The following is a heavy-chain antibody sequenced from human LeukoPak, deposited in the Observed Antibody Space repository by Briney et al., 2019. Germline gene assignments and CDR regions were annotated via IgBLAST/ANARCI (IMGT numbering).Heavy chain of an antibody. Sequence: ASVQVSCKASGYTFTSNYIHWVRQAPGQELEWMGMIYPRDGSTSYAQKFQGRVTVTRDTSTSTVHMELSGLRSEDTAVYYCARDQEGFDYWGQGTLVTVSS. V-gene: IGHV1-46*01. J-gene: IGHJ4*02. CDR1: GYTFTSNY. CDR3: ARDQEGFDY. CDR2: IYPRDGST.